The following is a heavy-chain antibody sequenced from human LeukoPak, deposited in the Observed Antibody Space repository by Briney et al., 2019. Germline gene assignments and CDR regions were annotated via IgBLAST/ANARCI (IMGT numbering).Heavy chain of an antibody. CDR2: IYHSGST. J-gene: IGHJ6*02. Sequence: SETLSLTCTVSGGSISSSSYYWGWIRQPPGKGLEWIGSIYHSGSTYYNPSLKSRVTISVDTSKNQFSLKLSSVTAADTAVYYCASFRIAAAGMNYYYYYGMDVWGQGTTVTVSS. CDR1: GGSISSSSYY. CDR3: ASFRIAAAGMNYYYYYGMDV. D-gene: IGHD6-13*01. V-gene: IGHV4-39*01.